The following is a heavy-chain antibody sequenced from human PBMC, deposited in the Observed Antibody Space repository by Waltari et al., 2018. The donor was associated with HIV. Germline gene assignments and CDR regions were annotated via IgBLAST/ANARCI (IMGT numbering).Heavy chain of an antibody. CDR1: GYTFTKYP. CDR2: INTNTGNP. J-gene: IGHJ4*02. CDR3: VRSGDNNRNDF. Sequence: QVQLVQSGSELKKPGASVKLSCKASGYTFTKYPLNWVRQAPGQGLEWMGWINTNTGNPTYAQGSTGRLVFSLDTSVSTTYLQISSLKAEDTAVYYCVRSGDNNRNDFWGQGTLVTVSS. D-gene: IGHD3-9*01. V-gene: IGHV7-4-1*02.